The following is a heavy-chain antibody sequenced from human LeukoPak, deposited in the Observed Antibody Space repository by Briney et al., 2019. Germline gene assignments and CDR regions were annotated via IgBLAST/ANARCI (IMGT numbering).Heavy chain of an antibody. CDR2: ISADGGSA. J-gene: IGHJ4*02. Sequence: PGGSLRLSCTASGFTFGDYAMSWVRQAPGKGLEWVSAISADGGSAWYAGSVRGRSTISRDNSKNTVYLQMKSLGAEDTAVYFCARDRNFPRDQFDYWGQGTLVTVSS. CDR3: ARDRNFPRDQFDY. V-gene: IGHV3-23*01. CDR1: GFTFGDYA. D-gene: IGHD4-11*01.